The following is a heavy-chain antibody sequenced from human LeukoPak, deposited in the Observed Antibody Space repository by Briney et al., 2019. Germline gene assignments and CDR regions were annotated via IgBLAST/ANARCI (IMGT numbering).Heavy chain of an antibody. CDR3: TSDRGYSYGPPDY. CDR1: GFTFGDYA. Sequence: SLRLSCTASGFTFGDYAMSWFRQAPGKGLEWVGFIRSKAYGGTTEYAASVKGRFTISRDDSKSIAYLQMNSLKTEDTAVYYCTSDRGYSYGPPDYWGQGTLVTVSS. J-gene: IGHJ4*02. D-gene: IGHD5-18*01. CDR2: IRSKAYGGTT. V-gene: IGHV3-49*03.